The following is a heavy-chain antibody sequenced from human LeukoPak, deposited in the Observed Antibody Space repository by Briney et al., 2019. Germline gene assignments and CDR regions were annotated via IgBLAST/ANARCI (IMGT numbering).Heavy chain of an antibody. V-gene: IGHV4-59*01. CDR1: GGSMKNSY. Sequence: SETLSLTCFVSGGSMKNSYWTWIRQAPGKGLEWIGNIDDSRNTDYSPSLKSRVTKSLDTSKNRFSLRVTSVTAADTALFFCARDSSPSALPYMDVWGKGTTVTVSS. CDR3: ARDSSPSALPYMDV. J-gene: IGHJ6*03. D-gene: IGHD2-2*01. CDR2: IDDSRNT.